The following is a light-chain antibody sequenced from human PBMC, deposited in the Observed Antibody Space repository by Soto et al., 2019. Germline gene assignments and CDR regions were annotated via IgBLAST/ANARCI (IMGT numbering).Light chain of an antibody. J-gene: IGKJ3*01. Sequence: IQMTQSPSTLSASVGDRVTITCRASQSISSWLAWYQQKPGKAPKLLIYDASSLESGVPSRFSGSGSGTEFTLTISSLQPDDFATYYCQQYNSYSGITFGPGTKVDIK. CDR2: DAS. CDR3: QQYNSYSGIT. V-gene: IGKV1-5*01. CDR1: QSISSW.